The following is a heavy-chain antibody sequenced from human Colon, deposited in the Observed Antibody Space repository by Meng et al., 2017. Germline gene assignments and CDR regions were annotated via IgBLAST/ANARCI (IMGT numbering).Heavy chain of an antibody. CDR2: IYHSGST. V-gene: IGHV4-4*02. CDR1: GDSIRSSNW. CDR3: ARVIYASGNMAHLDC. D-gene: IGHD3-10*01. Sequence: QAQLPESRPGLLNPSVTLALTCAVSGDSIRSSNWGSWVRQPPGRWLEWIGEIYHSGSTNYNPSLKNRLSLTVDKSKNQFSLTLHSVTAADTAVYYCARVIYASGNMAHLDCWGQGTLVTVSS. J-gene: IGHJ4*02.